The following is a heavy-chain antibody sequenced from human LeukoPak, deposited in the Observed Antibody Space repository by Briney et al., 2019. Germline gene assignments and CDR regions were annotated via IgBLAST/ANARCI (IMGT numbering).Heavy chain of an antibody. CDR3: ARQKGYDFSWFDP. Sequence: SETLSLTCTVSGGSISSYYWSWIRQPPGKGLEWIGYIYYSGSTNYNPSLKSRVTISVDTSRNQFSLNLTSVTAADTAVYYCARQKGYDFSWFDPWGQGTLVTVSS. D-gene: IGHD3-3*01. CDR2: IYYSGST. CDR1: GGSISSYY. J-gene: IGHJ5*02. V-gene: IGHV4-59*08.